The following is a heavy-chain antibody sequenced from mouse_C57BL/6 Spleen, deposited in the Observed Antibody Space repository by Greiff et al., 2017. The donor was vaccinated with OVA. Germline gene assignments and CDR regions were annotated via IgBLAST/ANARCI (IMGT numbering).Heavy chain of an antibody. CDR2: IYPSDSET. CDR3: ARNYYYDPHAMDY. CDR1: GYTFTSYW. V-gene: IGHV1-61*01. Sequence: QVQLQQPGAELVRPGSSVKLSCKASGYTFTSYWMDWVKQRPGQGLEWIGNIYPSDSETHYNQKFKDKATLTVDKSSSTAYMQLSSLTSEDSAVYYCARNYYYDPHAMDYWGQGTSVTVSS. J-gene: IGHJ4*01. D-gene: IGHD2-4*01.